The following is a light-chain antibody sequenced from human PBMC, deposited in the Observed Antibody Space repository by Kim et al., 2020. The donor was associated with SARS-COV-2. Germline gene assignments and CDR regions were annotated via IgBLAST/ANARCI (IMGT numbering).Light chain of an antibody. Sequence: SYELTQPPSVSVAPGKTATMTCGGNNIGSKTVHWYQQKPGQSPVLVIYYDSDRPSGIPERFSGSNSGNTATLTISRVEAGDEADEDCQVWDSSADHPGVFGGGTQLTVL. CDR2: YDS. CDR3: QVWDSSADHPGV. J-gene: IGLJ3*02. CDR1: NIGSKT. V-gene: IGLV3-21*04.